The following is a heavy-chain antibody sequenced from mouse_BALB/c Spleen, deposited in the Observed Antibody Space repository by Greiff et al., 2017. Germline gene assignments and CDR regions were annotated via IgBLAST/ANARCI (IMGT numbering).Heavy chain of an antibody. CDR3: ARLGYYGSSYGFDY. Sequence: EVQRVESGGGLVKPGGSLKLSCAASGFTFSSYAMSWVRQTPEKRLEWVATISSGGSYTYYPDSVKGRFTISRDNAKNTLYLQMSSLRSEDTAMYYCARLGYYGSSYGFDYWGQGTTLTVSS. V-gene: IGHV5-9-3*01. CDR1: GFTFSSYA. D-gene: IGHD1-1*01. J-gene: IGHJ2*01. CDR2: ISSGGSYT.